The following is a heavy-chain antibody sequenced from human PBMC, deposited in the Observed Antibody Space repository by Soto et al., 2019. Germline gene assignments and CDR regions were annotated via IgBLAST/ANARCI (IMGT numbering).Heavy chain of an antibody. CDR1: GFSLDDYS. J-gene: IGHJ4*02. CDR3: ARDSYDVLAGQKRYFDS. CDR2: INWDGSNT. D-gene: IGHD3-9*01. Sequence: VSPRLSCEPSGFSLDDYSMHSVRQAPGKVLEWVSLINWDGSNTYYADSVKARFTTSRDNSKNSLYLQMSVLTTEDTALYYCARDSYDVLAGQKRYFDSWAQGTLVTV. V-gene: IGHV3-43*01.